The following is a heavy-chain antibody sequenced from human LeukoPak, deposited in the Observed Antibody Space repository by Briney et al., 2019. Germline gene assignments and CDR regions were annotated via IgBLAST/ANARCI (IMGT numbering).Heavy chain of an antibody. Sequence: GGSLRLSCAASGFTFSSYSMNWVRQAPGKGLEWVSYITSSGSTIYYADSVKGRFTIPRDNAKNSLSLQMNSLRAEDTAVYYCARAGYCSGGSCIRSFDPWGQGTLVTVSS. CDR1: GFTFSSYS. CDR2: ITSSGSTI. V-gene: IGHV3-48*01. D-gene: IGHD2-15*01. J-gene: IGHJ5*02. CDR3: ARAGYCSGGSCIRSFDP.